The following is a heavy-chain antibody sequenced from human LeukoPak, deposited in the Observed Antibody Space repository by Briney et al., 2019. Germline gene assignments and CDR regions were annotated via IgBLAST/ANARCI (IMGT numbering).Heavy chain of an antibody. CDR3: ARDRNPSGTNWFDP. CDR1: GGSISSSSYY. J-gene: IGHJ5*02. V-gene: IGHV4-39*07. Sequence: SETLSLTCTVSGGSISSSSYYWGWIRQPPGKGLEWIGSIYYSGSTYYNPSLKSRVTISVDTSKNQFSLKLSSVTAADTAVYYCARDRNPSGTNWFDPWGQGTLVTVSS. CDR2: IYYSGST. D-gene: IGHD1-1*01.